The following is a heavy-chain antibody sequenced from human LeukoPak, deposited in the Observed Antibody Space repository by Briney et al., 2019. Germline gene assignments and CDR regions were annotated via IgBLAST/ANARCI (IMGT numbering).Heavy chain of an antibody. D-gene: IGHD3-10*01. Sequence: GGSLRLSCAASGFTFTNYWMHWVRQAPGKGLEWVSYISSSGSTIYYADSVKGRFTISRDNAKNSLYLQMNSLRAEDTAVYYCAREGVRGTFYYGMDVWGQGTTVTVSS. CDR2: ISSSGSTI. V-gene: IGHV3-48*04. CDR3: AREGVRGTFYYGMDV. J-gene: IGHJ6*02. CDR1: GFTFTNYW.